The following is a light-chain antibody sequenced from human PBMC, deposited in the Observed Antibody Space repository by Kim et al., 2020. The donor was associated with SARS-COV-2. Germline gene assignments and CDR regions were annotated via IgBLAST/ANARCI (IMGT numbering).Light chain of an antibody. CDR3: QSYDSSNPWV. Sequence: NFMLTQPRSVSASPGKTISISCTRSSGSIASNYVQWYQQRPGSAPTTVIYEDDQRPSGVPNRFSGSIDRSSNSASLTISGLKTEDEGDYYCQSYDSSNPWVFGGGTQLTVL. CDR2: EDD. V-gene: IGLV6-57*03. CDR1: SGSIASNY. J-gene: IGLJ3*02.